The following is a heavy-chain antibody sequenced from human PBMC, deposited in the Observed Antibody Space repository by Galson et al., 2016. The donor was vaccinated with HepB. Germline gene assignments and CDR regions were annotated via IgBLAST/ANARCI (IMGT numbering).Heavy chain of an antibody. Sequence: SLRLSCAGSGFTFSSSAMSWVRQAPGKGLEWVSGISGGGGQTYYADPVKARFIISRDNSKNTLYLQMNSLRAEDTALYYCAKDSVDVWSAYGVWGQGTSVTVTS. D-gene: IGHD3-3*01. V-gene: IGHV3-23*01. CDR1: GFTFSSSA. J-gene: IGHJ6*02. CDR3: AKDSVDVWSAYGV. CDR2: ISGGGGQT.